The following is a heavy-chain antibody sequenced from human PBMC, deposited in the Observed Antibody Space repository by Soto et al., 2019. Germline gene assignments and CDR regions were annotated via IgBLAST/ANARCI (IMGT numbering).Heavy chain of an antibody. V-gene: IGHV3-30-3*01. CDR3: ARDDEGGSDCDLGY. CDR2: ILSDGSNK. J-gene: IGHJ4*02. D-gene: IGHD1-26*01. CDR1: GFTLSSHA. Sequence: GGSLRLSCAVSGFTLSSHAMHWVRQAPGKGLEWVAFILSDGSNKYYADSVKGRFTTSRYNSKNTMYLQMNSLSVEDTAVYYCARDDEGGSDCDLGYWGQGALVTVSS.